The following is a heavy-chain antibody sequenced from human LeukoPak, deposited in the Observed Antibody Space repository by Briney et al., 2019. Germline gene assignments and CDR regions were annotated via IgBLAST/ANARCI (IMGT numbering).Heavy chain of an antibody. CDR2: IKTDGSIT. CDR1: GFTFSSNW. J-gene: IGHJ3*02. V-gene: IGHV3-74*01. CDR3: ARDTYTSGWYAFDI. D-gene: IGHD6-19*01. Sequence: GGSLRLSCAASGFTFSSNWMHWVRHVPGKGLEWVSQIKTDGSITTYADSVKGRFTVSRDNAKNTLYLQMNSLRAEDTALYYCARDTYTSGWYAFDIWGQGTMVTVSS.